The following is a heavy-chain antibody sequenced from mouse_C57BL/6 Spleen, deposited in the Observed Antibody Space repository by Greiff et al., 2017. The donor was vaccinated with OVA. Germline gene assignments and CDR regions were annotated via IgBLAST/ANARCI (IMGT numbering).Heavy chain of an antibody. J-gene: IGHJ4*01. D-gene: IGHD4-1*01. CDR2: LTPNNGGT. CDR3: ARAWLGRSAMDY. CDR1: GYTFTDYY. Sequence: EVQLQQSGPELVKPGASVKISCKASGYTFTDYYMNWVKQSHGKSLEWIGALTPNNGGTSSNQKFKGKATLTVDKSSSTAYMELRSLTSEDSAVSSCARAWLGRSAMDYWGQGPSVTVSS. V-gene: IGHV1-26*01.